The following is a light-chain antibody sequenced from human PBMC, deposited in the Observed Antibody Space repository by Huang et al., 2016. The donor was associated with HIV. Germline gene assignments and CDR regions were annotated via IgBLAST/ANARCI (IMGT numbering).Light chain of an antibody. CDR2: WAS. CDR3: QQYYSTPLT. V-gene: IGKV4-1*01. Sequence: DIVMTQSPDSLAVSLGERATINCKSSQSVLYSSNNKNYLAWYQQKPGQPPKLLIYWASTRESGVPDRFRGSGSGTEFTLTISSLQAEDVAVYYCQQYYSTPLTFGGGTKVEIK. CDR1: QSVLYSSNNKNY. J-gene: IGKJ4*01.